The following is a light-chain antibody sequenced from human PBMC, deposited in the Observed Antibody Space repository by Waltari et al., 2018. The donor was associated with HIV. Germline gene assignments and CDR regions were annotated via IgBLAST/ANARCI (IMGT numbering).Light chain of an antibody. V-gene: IGLV3-1*01. J-gene: IGLJ2*01. Sequence: SFELTQPPSVSVSAAQTATITCSGDGLSNKYASWYQQKSGQSPLVVLFQDTKRSSGIPERFSGSNSGNVATLTISGTQTIDEADYYCQAWDSSTVVFGGGTKLTV. CDR3: QAWDSSTVV. CDR2: QDT. CDR1: GLSNKY.